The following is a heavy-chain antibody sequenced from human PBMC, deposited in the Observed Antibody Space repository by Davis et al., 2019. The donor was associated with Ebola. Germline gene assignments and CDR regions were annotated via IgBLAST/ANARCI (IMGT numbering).Heavy chain of an antibody. V-gene: IGHV3-30*18. J-gene: IGHJ4*02. Sequence: PGGSLRLSCAASGFTFSSYAMSWVRQAPGKGLEWVAVISYDGSNKYYADSVKGRFTIPRDNSKNTLYLQMNSLRAEDTAVYYCAKDGGASSGYTFDYWGQGTLVTVSS. CDR2: ISYDGSNK. D-gene: IGHD3-22*01. CDR1: GFTFSSYA. CDR3: AKDGGASSGYTFDY.